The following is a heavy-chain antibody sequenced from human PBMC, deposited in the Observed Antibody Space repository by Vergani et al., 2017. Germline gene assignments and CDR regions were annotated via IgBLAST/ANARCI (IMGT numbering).Heavy chain of an antibody. CDR1: GFTFSSYA. V-gene: IGHV3-23*01. CDR3: AKDRGYSYGCLDY. CDR2: ISGSGGST. J-gene: IGHJ4*02. Sequence: EVQLLESGGGLVQPGGSLRLSCAASGFTFSSYAMSWVRQAPGKGLDWVSAISGSGGSTYYADSVKGRFTISRDNSKNTLYLQMNSLRAEDTAVYYCAKDRGYSYGCLDYWGQGTLVTVSS. D-gene: IGHD5-18*01.